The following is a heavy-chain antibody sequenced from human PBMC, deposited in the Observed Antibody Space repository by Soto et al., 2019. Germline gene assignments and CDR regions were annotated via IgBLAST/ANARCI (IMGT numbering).Heavy chain of an antibody. D-gene: IGHD3-3*01. CDR2: IDTSGST. CDR3: ARGGQDFWSGPFDY. J-gene: IGHJ4*02. V-gene: IGHV4-4*07. Sequence: PSETLSLTCTVSGGSISNYYCNWIRQPAGKGLEWIGRIDTSGSTNYNPSLKSRVTMSVDTSKQEFSLKLSSVTAADTALHYCARGGQDFWSGPFDYWGRGALVTVS. CDR1: GGSISNYY.